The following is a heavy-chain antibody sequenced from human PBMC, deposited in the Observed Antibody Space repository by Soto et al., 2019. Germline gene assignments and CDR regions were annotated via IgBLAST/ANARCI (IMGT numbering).Heavy chain of an antibody. D-gene: IGHD6-13*01. CDR1: GFTFSSYW. V-gene: IGHV3-7*04. Sequence: PGGSLRLSCAASGFTFSSYWMSWVRQAPGKGLEWVANIKQDGSEKTYVDSVKGRFTISRDNAEKSLSLQMSSLRAEDTAVYYCARVGIAAAGTYTRQRPFDYWGQGTLVTVSS. CDR2: IKQDGSEK. J-gene: IGHJ4*02. CDR3: ARVGIAAAGTYTRQRPFDY.